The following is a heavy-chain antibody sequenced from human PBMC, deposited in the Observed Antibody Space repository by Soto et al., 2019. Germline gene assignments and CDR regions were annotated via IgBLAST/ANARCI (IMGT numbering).Heavy chain of an antibody. CDR2: ISGSGGST. CDR1: GFNFRSHA. D-gene: IGHD5-18*01. J-gene: IGHJ4*02. Sequence: PGGSLRVAYAASGFNFRSHAMGRVRQTPGKGLEWVSAISGSGGSTYYADSVKGRFTISRDNSKNTLYLQMNSLRAEDTAVYYCARERAVDTEFDYWGQGTLVTVSS. V-gene: IGHV3-23*01. CDR3: ARERAVDTEFDY.